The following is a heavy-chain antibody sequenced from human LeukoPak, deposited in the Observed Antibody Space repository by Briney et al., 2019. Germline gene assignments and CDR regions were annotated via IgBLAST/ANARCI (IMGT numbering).Heavy chain of an antibody. CDR2: ISSSSSYI. J-gene: IGHJ2*01. CDR3: ARVKVEDWYFDL. D-gene: IGHD1-26*01. Sequence: GGSLRLSCAASGFTFSSYSMNWVRQAPGKGLGWVSSISSSSSYIDYADSVKGRFTISRDNAKNSLYLQMNSLRAEDTAVYYCARVKVEDWYFDLWGRGTLVTVSS. V-gene: IGHV3-21*01. CDR1: GFTFSSYS.